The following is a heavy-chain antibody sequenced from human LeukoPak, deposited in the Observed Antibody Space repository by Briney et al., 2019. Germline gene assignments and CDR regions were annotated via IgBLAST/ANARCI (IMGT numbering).Heavy chain of an antibody. D-gene: IGHD6-19*01. CDR1: GGSFSGYY. J-gene: IGHJ4*02. Sequence: PSETLSLTCAVYGGSFSGYYWSWIRQPPGKGLEWIGEINHSGSTNYNPSLKSRVTISVDTSKNQFSLKLSSVTAADTAVYYCARDAGWGFDYWGQGTLVTVSS. CDR3: ARDAGWGFDY. V-gene: IGHV4-34*01. CDR2: INHSGST.